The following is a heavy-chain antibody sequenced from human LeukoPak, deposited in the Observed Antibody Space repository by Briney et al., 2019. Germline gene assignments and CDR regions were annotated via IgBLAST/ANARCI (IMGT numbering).Heavy chain of an antibody. CDR3: TSRLLTLLWTNDS. J-gene: IGHJ5*01. CDR2: IDPEDGEI. CDR1: GYALTDLS. V-gene: IGHV1-24*01. Sequence: VASVKVSCKVSGYALTDLSMHWVRQTPEKGLEWMGGIDPEDGEITYAQKFQGRVTMTEDTSTDTAYMELSSLTSEDTAVYFCTSRLLTLLWTNDSWGQGTPVTVSS. D-gene: IGHD3-16*01.